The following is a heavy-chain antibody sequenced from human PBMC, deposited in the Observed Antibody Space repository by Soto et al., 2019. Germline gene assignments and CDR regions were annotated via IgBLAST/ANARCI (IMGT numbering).Heavy chain of an antibody. J-gene: IGHJ6*03. Sequence: GESLKISCKGSGYSFTSYWIGWVRQMPGKGLEWMGIIYPGDSDTRYSPSFQGQVTISADKSISTAYLQWSSLKASDTAIYYCARFSTSMNQYHYFYHMDVWGKGTTVTVSS. V-gene: IGHV5-51*01. CDR1: GYSFTSYW. CDR2: IYPGDSDT. CDR3: ARFSTSMNQYHYFYHMDV. D-gene: IGHD4-4*01.